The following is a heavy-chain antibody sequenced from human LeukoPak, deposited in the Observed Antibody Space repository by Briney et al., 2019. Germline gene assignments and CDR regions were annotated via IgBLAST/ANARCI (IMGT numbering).Heavy chain of an antibody. J-gene: IGHJ3*02. CDR3: ARASTWGAFDI. D-gene: IGHD1-26*01. CDR2: IYYSGST. V-gene: IGHV4-59*01. Sequence: PSETLSLTCTVSGGSISSYYWSWIRQPPGKGLEWIGYIYYSGSTNYNPSLKSRVTISVDTSKNQFSLKLSSVTAADTAVYYCARASTWGAFDIWGQGTMVTVSS. CDR1: GGSISSYY.